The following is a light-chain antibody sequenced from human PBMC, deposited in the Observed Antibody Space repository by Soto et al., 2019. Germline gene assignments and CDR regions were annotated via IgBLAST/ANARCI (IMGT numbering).Light chain of an antibody. V-gene: IGLV1-40*01. Sequence: QSVLPQPPSVSGTPGQRVSISCTGTSSNLGAGYDVHWYQQLPGAAPRLLIFGNNVRPPGVPDRFSGSKSGTSASLAITGLQAEDEAIYHCQAYDGSLATSIFGAGTQLTVL. J-gene: IGLJ2*01. CDR2: GNN. CDR1: SSNLGAGYD. CDR3: QAYDGSLATSI.